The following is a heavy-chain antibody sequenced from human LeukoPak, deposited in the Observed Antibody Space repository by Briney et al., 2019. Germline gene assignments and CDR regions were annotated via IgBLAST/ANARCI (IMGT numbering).Heavy chain of an antibody. CDR2: ISSNGGST. J-gene: IGHJ4*02. D-gene: IGHD3-10*01. Sequence: GGSLRLSCSASGFTFSRYAMHWVRQAPGKGLEYVSAISSNGGSTYYADPVKGRFTISRDNSRNTLHLQMSSLRVEDTAVYYCVKDPSSGSYFDYWGQGTLVTVSS. V-gene: IGHV3-64D*06. CDR1: GFTFSRYA. CDR3: VKDPSSGSYFDY.